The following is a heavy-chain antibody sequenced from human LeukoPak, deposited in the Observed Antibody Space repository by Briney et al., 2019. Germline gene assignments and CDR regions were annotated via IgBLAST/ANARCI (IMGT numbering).Heavy chain of an antibody. Sequence: SVKVSCKASGGTFSSYAISWVRQAPGQGLEWMGRIIPILGIANYAQKFQGRVTITADKSTSTAYMELSSLRSEDTAVYYCARDRANNIVVLPAAERFHYYYGMDVWGQGTTVTVSS. J-gene: IGHJ6*02. V-gene: IGHV1-69*04. CDR2: IIPILGIA. CDR3: ARDRANNIVVLPAAERFHYYYGMDV. D-gene: IGHD2-2*01. CDR1: GGTFSSYA.